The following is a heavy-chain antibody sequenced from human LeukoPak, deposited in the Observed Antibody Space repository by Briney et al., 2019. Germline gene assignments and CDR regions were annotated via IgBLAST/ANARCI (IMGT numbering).Heavy chain of an antibody. CDR1: GGSISSYY. Sequence: SETLSLTCTVSGGSISSYYWSWIRQPPGKGLEWIGYIYYSGSTNYNPSLKSRVTISVDTSKNQFSLKLSSVTAADTAVYYCARVGRYSSSSAIYYFDYWGQGTLVTVSS. CDR2: IYYSGST. J-gene: IGHJ4*02. V-gene: IGHV4-59*01. D-gene: IGHD6-6*01. CDR3: ARVGRYSSSSAIYYFDY.